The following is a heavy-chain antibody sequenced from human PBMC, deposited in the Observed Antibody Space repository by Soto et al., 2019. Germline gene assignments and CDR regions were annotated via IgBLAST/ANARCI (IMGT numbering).Heavy chain of an antibody. J-gene: IGHJ4*02. CDR1: GFTFSNFA. CDR3: EKGKTSGWYYFDY. V-gene: IGHV3-23*01. Sequence: XGSLSLSCGASGFTFSNFAMSWVRQAPGRGLEWVSGISASGRDIHYADSVKDRFTVSRDNSKNTLCLQMNSLRAEDTAIYYCEKGKTSGWYYFDYWGQGALVTVSS. CDR2: ISASGRDI. D-gene: IGHD6-19*01.